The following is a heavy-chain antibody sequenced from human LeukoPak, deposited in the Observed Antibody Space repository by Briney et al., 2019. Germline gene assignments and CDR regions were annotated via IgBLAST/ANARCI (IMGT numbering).Heavy chain of an antibody. CDR1: GYTFTSYY. Sequence: GASVKVSCKASGYTFTSYYMHWVRQAPGQGLEWMGIINPSGGSTSYAQKFQGRVTMTRDMSTSTVYMELSSLRPEDRAGYYCARDPGWFDPRVETAMVFGFGYFDYWGQEPWSPSPQ. D-gene: IGHD5-18*01. CDR3: ARDPGWFDPRVETAMVFGFGYFDY. CDR2: INPSGGST. J-gene: IGHJ4*01. V-gene: IGHV1-46*01.